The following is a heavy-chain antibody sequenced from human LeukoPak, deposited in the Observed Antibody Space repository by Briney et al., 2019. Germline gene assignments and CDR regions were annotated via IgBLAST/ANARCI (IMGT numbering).Heavy chain of an antibody. J-gene: IGHJ4*02. CDR1: AFTFNNHG. V-gene: IGHV3-30*03. D-gene: IGHD2-15*01. CDR3: AREATWGQWYFDH. Sequence: GTSLRLSCVASAFTFNNHGMHWVRQAPGKGLEWVSVIAGDGGAKFYADSVKGRFTLPRDNSKNMLYLEMNSLTVEDTAVYYCAREATWGQWYFDHWGQGTPVTVSS. CDR2: IAGDGGAK.